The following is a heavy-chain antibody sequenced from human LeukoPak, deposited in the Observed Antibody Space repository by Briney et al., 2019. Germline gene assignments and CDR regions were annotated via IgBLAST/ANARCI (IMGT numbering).Heavy chain of an antibody. D-gene: IGHD3-10*01. CDR1: GGSISSSSYY. Sequence: SETLSLTCTVSGGSISSSSYYWGWIRQPPGKGLEWIGSIYYSGSTYYNPSLKSRVTISVDTSKNQFSLKLSSVTAADTAVYYCASITSNYYYYMDVWGKGTTVTVSS. CDR3: ASITSNYYYYMDV. V-gene: IGHV4-39*07. CDR2: IYYSGST. J-gene: IGHJ6*03.